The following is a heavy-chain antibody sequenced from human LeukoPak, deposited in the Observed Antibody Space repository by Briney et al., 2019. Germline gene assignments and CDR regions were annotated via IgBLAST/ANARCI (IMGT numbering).Heavy chain of an antibody. CDR2: IYHSGST. CDR3: ARAGRSNLHFDY. V-gene: IGHV4-30-2*01. Sequence: SEILSLTCTVSGGSISSGGYYWSWIRQPPGKGLEWIGYIYHSGSTYYNPSLKSRVTISVDRSKNQFSLKLSSVTAADTAVYYCARAGRSNLHFDYWGQGTLVTVSS. J-gene: IGHJ4*02. CDR1: GGSISSGGYY. D-gene: IGHD4-11*01.